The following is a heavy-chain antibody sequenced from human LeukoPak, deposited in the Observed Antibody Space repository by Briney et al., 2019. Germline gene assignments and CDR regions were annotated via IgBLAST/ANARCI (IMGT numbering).Heavy chain of an antibody. V-gene: IGHV3-74*03. D-gene: IGHD3-3*01. CDR3: ARSKLRFNWFDP. CDR2: IDSDGSRI. CDR1: GFTFSTSW. Sequence: GGSLRLSCEGSGFTFSTSWMHWVRQAPGKGLVWVSRIDSDGSRITYADSVKGRSTISRDNAKNSLYLQMNSLRAEDTAVYYCARSKLRFNWFDPWGQGTLVTVSS. J-gene: IGHJ5*02.